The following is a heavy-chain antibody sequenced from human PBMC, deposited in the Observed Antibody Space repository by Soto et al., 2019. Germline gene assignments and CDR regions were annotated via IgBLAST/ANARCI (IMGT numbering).Heavy chain of an antibody. Sequence: GVLRLSCVVSGSTFSTYWMSWVRQAPGKGLEWVANIKEDGSEKYYLDSVKGRFTIYRDNAKNSLYLQMNSLRAEDTAVYYCARDKVVGPTTLDYWGQGTLVTVSS. CDR2: IKEDGSEK. CDR1: GSTFSTYW. D-gene: IGHD1-26*01. CDR3: ARDKVVGPTTLDY. J-gene: IGHJ4*02. V-gene: IGHV3-7*03.